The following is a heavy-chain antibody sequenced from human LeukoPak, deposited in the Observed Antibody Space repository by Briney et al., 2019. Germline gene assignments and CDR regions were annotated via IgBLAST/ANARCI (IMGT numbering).Heavy chain of an antibody. CDR2: MNAGNGNT. D-gene: IGHD3-22*01. Sequence: ASVKVSCKASGYTFTSYGISWVRQAPGQGLEWMGWMNAGNGNTKYSQKFQGRVTITRDTSASTAYMELSSLRSEDTAVYYCARDYDSSGYRGRATYYFDYWGQGTLVTVSS. J-gene: IGHJ4*02. V-gene: IGHV1-18*01. CDR1: GYTFTSYG. CDR3: ARDYDSSGYRGRATYYFDY.